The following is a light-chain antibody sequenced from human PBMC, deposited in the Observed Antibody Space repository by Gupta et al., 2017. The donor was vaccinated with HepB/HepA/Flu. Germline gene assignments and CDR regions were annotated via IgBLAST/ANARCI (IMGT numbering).Light chain of an antibody. CDR1: QSVGSY. CDR2: DAS. Sequence: EIVLTQSPATLSLSPGERATLSCRASQSVGSYLAWYHHKPGQVPRLLMYDASLRAIGIPARFSGSGSGTDFTLTISSLEPEDFAVYYCQHRSNWPPTFGQGTKVEFK. J-gene: IGKJ1*01. CDR3: QHRSNWPPT. V-gene: IGKV3-11*01.